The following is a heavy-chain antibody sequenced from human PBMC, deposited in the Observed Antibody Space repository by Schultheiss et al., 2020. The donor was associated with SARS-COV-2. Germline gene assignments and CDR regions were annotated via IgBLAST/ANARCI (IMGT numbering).Heavy chain of an antibody. CDR3: AREDAKAAAGTRRMDV. CDR2: IYYSGST. J-gene: IGHJ6*04. CDR1: GGSISSYY. Sequence: SETLSLTCTVSGGSISSYYWSWIRQPPGKGLEWIGYIYYSGSTNYNPSLKSRVTISVDTSKNQFSLKLSSVTAADTAVYYCAREDAKAAAGTRRMDVWGKGTTVTVSS. V-gene: IGHV4-59*12. D-gene: IGHD6-13*01.